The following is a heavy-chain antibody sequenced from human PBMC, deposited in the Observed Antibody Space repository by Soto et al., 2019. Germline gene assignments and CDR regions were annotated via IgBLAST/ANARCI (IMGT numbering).Heavy chain of an antibody. Sequence: GASVKVSCKASGYTFTSYYMHWVRQAPGQGLEWMGIINPSGGGTSYTQKFQGRVTMTRDTSTSTVYMELSSLRSEDTAVYYCARAGIAVAGTYYYYGMDVWGQGTTVTVSS. CDR2: INPSGGGT. CDR3: ARAGIAVAGTYYYYGMDV. CDR1: GYTFTSYY. J-gene: IGHJ6*02. V-gene: IGHV1-46*01. D-gene: IGHD6-19*01.